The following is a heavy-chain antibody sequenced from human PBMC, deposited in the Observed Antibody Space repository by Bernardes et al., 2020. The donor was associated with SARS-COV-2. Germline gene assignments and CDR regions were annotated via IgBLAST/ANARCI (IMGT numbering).Heavy chain of an antibody. CDR2: ISSDGGST. CDR3: ARAAGGDCYKPNDY. V-gene: IGHV3-64*02. D-gene: IGHD2-21*02. Sequence: VGSLILSCAASGFTFRSFAMHWVRQAPGKGLEYVSAISSDGGSTYYADSVKGRFTISRDNSKNTLFLQMGSLRAEDMAVYYCARAAGGDCYKPNDYWGQGALVTVSS. CDR1: GFTFRSFA. J-gene: IGHJ4*02.